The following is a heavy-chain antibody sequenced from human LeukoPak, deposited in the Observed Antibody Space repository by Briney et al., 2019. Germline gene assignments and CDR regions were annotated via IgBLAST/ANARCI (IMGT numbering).Heavy chain of an antibody. CDR2: INHSGST. D-gene: IGHD3-22*01. CDR1: GGSFSGYY. Sequence: SETLSLTCAVYGGSFSGYYWSWIRQPPGKGLEWIGEINHSGSTNYNPSLKSRVTISVDTSKNQFSLKLSSVTAADTAVYYCARLDHRRFYDSSGQIDYWGQGTLATVSS. J-gene: IGHJ4*02. CDR3: ARLDHRRFYDSSGQIDY. V-gene: IGHV4-34*01.